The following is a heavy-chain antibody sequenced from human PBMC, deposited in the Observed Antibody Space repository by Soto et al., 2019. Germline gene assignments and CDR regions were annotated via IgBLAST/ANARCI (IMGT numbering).Heavy chain of an antibody. CDR3: ARDSQRELLADYYYYGMDV. CDR1: GFTFSSYS. D-gene: IGHD1-26*01. Sequence: PGGSLRLSCAASGFTFSSYSMNWVRQAPGKGLEWVSSISSSSSYIYYADSVKGRFTISRDNAKNSLYLQMNSLRAEDTAVYYCARDSQRELLADYYYYGMDVWGQGTTVTVSS. J-gene: IGHJ6*02. V-gene: IGHV3-21*01. CDR2: ISSSSSYI.